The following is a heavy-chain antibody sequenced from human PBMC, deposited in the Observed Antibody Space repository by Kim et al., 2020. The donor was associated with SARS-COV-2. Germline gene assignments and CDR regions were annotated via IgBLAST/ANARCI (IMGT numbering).Heavy chain of an antibody. J-gene: IGHJ6*02. CDR3: ARGRRRMSGYHAYYYYGMDV. Sequence: SETLSLTCTVYGESFSGYYCNWIRQRPGKGLEWVGEITHSESTNNNPSLKGRVTISVDISKNQISLNLSSVTAADTALYYCARGRRRMSGYHAYYYYGMDVWGQGTTVTVSS. D-gene: IGHD3-3*01. CDR1: GESFSGYY. V-gene: IGHV4-34*01. CDR2: ITHSEST.